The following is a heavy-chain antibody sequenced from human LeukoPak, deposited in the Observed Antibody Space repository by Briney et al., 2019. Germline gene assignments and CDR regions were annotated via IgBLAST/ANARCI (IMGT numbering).Heavy chain of an antibody. CDR3: AIAGSRFSSGWPFDY. D-gene: IGHD6-19*01. CDR1: GYSLTELS. V-gene: IGHV1-24*01. J-gene: IGHJ4*01. CDR2: FDPEDGET. Sequence: ASVKASCKVFGYSLTELSMHWVRQAPGKGLEWMGGFDPEDGETIYAQKFQGRVTMTEDTSTDTAYMELSSLRSEDTAVYYCAIAGSRFSSGWPFDYWGQGTLVTVSS.